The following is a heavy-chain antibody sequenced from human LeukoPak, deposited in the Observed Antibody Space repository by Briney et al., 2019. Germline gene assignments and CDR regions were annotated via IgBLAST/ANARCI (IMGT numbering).Heavy chain of an antibody. Sequence: PSETLSLTCTVSGGSISSSSYYWGWIRQPPGKGLEWIGSIYYSGSTYYNPSLKSRVTISVDTSKNQFSLKLSSVTAADTAVYYCARFGLLQQQLVHFDYWGQGTLVTVSS. CDR1: GGSISSSSYY. V-gene: IGHV4-39*01. CDR2: IYYSGST. J-gene: IGHJ4*02. CDR3: ARFGLLQQQLVHFDY. D-gene: IGHD6-13*01.